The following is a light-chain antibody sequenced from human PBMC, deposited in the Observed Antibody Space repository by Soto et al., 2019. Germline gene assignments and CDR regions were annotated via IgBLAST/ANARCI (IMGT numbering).Light chain of an antibody. V-gene: IGKV3-15*01. CDR1: QTINNN. CDR2: GAS. Sequence: VMTQAPATLSVSPRERGNLXCRASQTINNNVAWYQLKDGQVPRLLIYGASTRATDIPARFSGSGSGTEFALTISSLQSEDFAEYHCQQYNNWPQTFGQGTKVDIK. CDR3: QQYNNWPQT. J-gene: IGKJ1*01.